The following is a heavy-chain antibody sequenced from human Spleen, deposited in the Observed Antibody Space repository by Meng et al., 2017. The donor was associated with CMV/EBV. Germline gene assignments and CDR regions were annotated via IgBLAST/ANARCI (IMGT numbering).Heavy chain of an antibody. CDR2: FYYSGST. J-gene: IGHJ4*02. CDR3: ARVVGSYSGYDY. CDR1: GGSISSSSYY. V-gene: IGHV4-39*07. Sequence: SETLSLTCTVSGGSISSSSYYWGWIRQPPGKGLEWIGSFYYSGSTYYNPSLKSRVTKSVDTSKNQFSLRLSSVTAADTAVYYCARVVGSYSGYDYWGQGTLVTVSS. D-gene: IGHD5-12*01.